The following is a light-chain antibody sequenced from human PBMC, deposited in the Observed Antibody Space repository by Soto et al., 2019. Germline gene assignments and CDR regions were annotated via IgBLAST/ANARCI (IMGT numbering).Light chain of an antibody. CDR2: GAS. CDR3: QQYGISPRT. Sequence: EIVLTQSPGTLSLSPGERATLSCRASQSISSSYLAWFQQKPGQAPRLLIYGASTRATGIPDRFTGRGSGTDFSLTISSLVPEDFGVYYCQQYGISPRTFGQGTKVEIK. V-gene: IGKV3-20*01. J-gene: IGKJ1*01. CDR1: QSISSSY.